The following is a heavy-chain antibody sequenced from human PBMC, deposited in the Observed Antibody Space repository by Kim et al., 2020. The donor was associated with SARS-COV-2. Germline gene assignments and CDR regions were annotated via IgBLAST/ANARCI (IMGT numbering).Heavy chain of an antibody. D-gene: IGHD5-18*01. Sequence: GSTTDHPSHTCRVTISVTTSKNQFSLKLSSVTAEDTAVYYCARGQLWLDYWGQGTLVTVSS. CDR3: ARGQLWLDY. V-gene: IGHV4-59*09. J-gene: IGHJ4*02. CDR2: GST.